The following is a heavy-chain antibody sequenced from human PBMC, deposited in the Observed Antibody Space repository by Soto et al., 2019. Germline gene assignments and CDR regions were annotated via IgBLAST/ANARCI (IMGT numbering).Heavy chain of an antibody. V-gene: IGHV1-46*03. Sequence: ASVKVSCKASGYTFTSYYMHWVRQAPGQGLEWMGIINPSGGSTSYAQKFQGRVTMTRDTSTSTVYMELSSLRSEDTAVYYCARDLGLYSSSWAPGRKYYYYYGMDVWGKGTTVTVSS. CDR2: INPSGGST. D-gene: IGHD6-13*01. CDR3: ARDLGLYSSSWAPGRKYYYYYGMDV. J-gene: IGHJ6*04. CDR1: GYTFTSYY.